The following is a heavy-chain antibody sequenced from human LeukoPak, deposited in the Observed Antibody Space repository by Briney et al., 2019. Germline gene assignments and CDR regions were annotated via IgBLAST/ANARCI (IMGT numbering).Heavy chain of an antibody. J-gene: IGHJ1*01. V-gene: IGHV3-11*04. D-gene: IGHD6-19*01. CDR1: GFTFSDYY. Sequence: GGSLRLSCAASGFTFSDYYMSWIRQAPGKGLEWVSYISSSGSTIYYADSVKGRFTISRDNAKNSLYLQMNSLRAEDTAVYYCARRPMAVADPFQHWGQGTLVTVSS. CDR3: ARRPMAVADPFQH. CDR2: ISSSGSTI.